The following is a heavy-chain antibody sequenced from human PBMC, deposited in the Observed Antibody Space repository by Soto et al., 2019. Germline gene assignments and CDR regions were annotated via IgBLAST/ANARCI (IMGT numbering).Heavy chain of an antibody. CDR2: ISSSSSYI. D-gene: IGHD3-22*01. V-gene: IGHV3-21*01. Sequence: SLRLSCAASGFTFSSYGMHWVRQAPGKGLEWVSSISSSSSYIYYADSVKGRFTISRDNAKNSLYLQMNSLRAEDTAVYYCARDLEYYYDSSGYPPGAFDIWGQGTMVTVSS. CDR1: GFTFSSYG. CDR3: ARDLEYYYDSSGYPPGAFDI. J-gene: IGHJ3*02.